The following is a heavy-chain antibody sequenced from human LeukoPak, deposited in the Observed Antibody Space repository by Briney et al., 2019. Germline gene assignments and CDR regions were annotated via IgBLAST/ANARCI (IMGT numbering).Heavy chain of an antibody. J-gene: IGHJ3*02. D-gene: IGHD1-20*01. Sequence: GESLKISSKGSGYSFTSSRIGGVRHTPGKDLECMGIIYPGDSDNRYSPSFQGLVNISADKSISTAYLQWSSLKALDTAMYYCASSTITGTVDAFDIWGQGTMVTVSS. CDR3: ASSTITGTVDAFDI. CDR2: IYPGDSDN. V-gene: IGHV5-51*01. CDR1: GYSFTSSR.